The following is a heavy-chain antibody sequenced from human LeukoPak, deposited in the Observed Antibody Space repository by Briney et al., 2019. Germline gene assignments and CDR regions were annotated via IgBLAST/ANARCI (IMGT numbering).Heavy chain of an antibody. D-gene: IGHD4-23*01. Sequence: GRSLRLSCAASEFTFSSYAIHWVRQAPGKGLEWVAVISNDGSNKYYADSVKGRFTISRDNAKNSLYLQMNSLRAEDTALYYCARARSDYGGNCFDYWGQGTLVTVSS. J-gene: IGHJ4*02. CDR1: EFTFSSYA. CDR3: ARARSDYGGNCFDY. CDR2: ISNDGSNK. V-gene: IGHV3-30*04.